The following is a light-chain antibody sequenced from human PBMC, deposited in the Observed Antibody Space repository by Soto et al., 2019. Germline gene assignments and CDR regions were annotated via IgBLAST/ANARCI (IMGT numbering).Light chain of an antibody. J-gene: IGLJ1*01. CDR1: SSDVGRYNY. CDR3: SSFTTSSTFV. Sequence: QSALAQPASVSGSRGQSITISCTGTSSDVGRYNYVSWFQHHPGKVPKLIIYDVNSWPSGVSDCFSGSKSGNTASLTISGLQPEDEADYYCSSFTTSSTFVFGTGTKVTVL. V-gene: IGLV2-14*03. CDR2: DVN.